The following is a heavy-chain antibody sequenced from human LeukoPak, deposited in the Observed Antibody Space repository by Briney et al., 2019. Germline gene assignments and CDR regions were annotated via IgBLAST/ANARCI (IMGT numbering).Heavy chain of an antibody. CDR3: ARRRVVVASTDGASGAFDI. D-gene: IGHD2-15*01. CDR2: IYYSGST. CDR1: GGSISSYY. J-gene: IGHJ3*02. V-gene: IGHV4-59*06. Sequence: SETLSLTCTVSGGSISSYYWSWIRQPPGKGLEWIGYIYYSGSTYYNPSLRSRVTISVDTSKNQFSLKLSSVTAADTAVYFCARRRVVVASTDGASGAFDIWGQGALVTVSS.